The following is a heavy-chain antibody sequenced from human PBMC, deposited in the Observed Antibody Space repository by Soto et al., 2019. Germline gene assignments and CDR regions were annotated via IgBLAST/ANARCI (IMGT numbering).Heavy chain of an antibody. Sequence: QVQLLESGGGVVQPGRSLKLSCTTSGFTFSLYGMHWVRQAPGKGLEWLAVISFDGKNRYYADSVKGRFTISRDNSKNTLFLQMSNLRADDTAVYFCAKGAQAAAVLDHWGQGALVTVAS. CDR3: AKGAQAAAVLDH. J-gene: IGHJ4*02. CDR2: ISFDGKNR. CDR1: GFTFSLYG. D-gene: IGHD6-25*01. V-gene: IGHV3-30*18.